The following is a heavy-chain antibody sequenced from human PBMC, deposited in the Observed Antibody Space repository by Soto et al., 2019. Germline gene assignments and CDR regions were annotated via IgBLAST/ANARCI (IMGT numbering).Heavy chain of an antibody. CDR2: IYHSGST. Sequence: SETLSLTCAVSGGSISSSNWWSWVRQPPGKGLEWIGEIYHSGSTNYNPSLKSRVTISVDKSKNQFSLKLSSVTAADTAVYYCARGYYDSSGYYRYYYYYGMDVWGQGTTVTVSS. J-gene: IGHJ6*02. CDR3: ARGYYDSSGYYRYYYYYGMDV. V-gene: IGHV4-4*02. CDR1: GGSISSSNW. D-gene: IGHD3-22*01.